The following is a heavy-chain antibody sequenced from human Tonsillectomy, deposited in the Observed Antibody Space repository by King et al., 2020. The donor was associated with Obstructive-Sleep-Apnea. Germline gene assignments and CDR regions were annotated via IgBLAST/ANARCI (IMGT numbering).Heavy chain of an antibody. V-gene: IGHV2-70*11. D-gene: IGHD6-13*01. CDR1: GFSLSSFGMC. Sequence: RVTLKESGPALVKPTQTLTLTCTFSGFSLSSFGMCVNWIRQPPGKALEWLARIDWDDDKFYRTSLKTRLTISKDTSKNQVVLRMTNMDPVDTATYYCVRSQFPYSGSWSGPFDYWGQGTVVTVSS. CDR3: VRSQFPYSGSWSGPFDY. J-gene: IGHJ4*02. CDR2: IDWDDDK.